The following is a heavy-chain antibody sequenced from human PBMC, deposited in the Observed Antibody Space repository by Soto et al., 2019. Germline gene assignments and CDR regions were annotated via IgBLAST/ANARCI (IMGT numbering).Heavy chain of an antibody. D-gene: IGHD5-12*01. CDR2: INSDGSSI. J-gene: IGHJ4*02. CDR1: GFSFSTW. Sequence: EVHLVESGGGVVQPGGSLRLSCAASGFSFSTWMHWVRQPPGKGLVWLSRINSDGSSISYADSVKGRFFVSRDNAKNTLYLQINSLTAEDTAVYYCTRGASGYGNFDYWGQGVLLTVSS. CDR3: TRGASGYGNFDY. V-gene: IGHV3-74*01.